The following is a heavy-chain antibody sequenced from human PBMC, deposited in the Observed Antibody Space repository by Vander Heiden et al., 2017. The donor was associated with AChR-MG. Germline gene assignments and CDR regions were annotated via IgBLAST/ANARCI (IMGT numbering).Heavy chain of an antibody. V-gene: IGHV1-69*04. Sequence: QVQLVQSGAEVKKPGSSVKVSCKASGGTFRSYAISWVRQAPGQGLEWMGRIIPILGIANDAQKFQGRVTITADKSTSTAHMDMSSLRSEDTAVYYCAMVVSDAFDIWGQGTMVTVAS. J-gene: IGHJ3*02. CDR3: AMVVSDAFDI. CDR1: GGTFRSYA. CDR2: IIPILGIA.